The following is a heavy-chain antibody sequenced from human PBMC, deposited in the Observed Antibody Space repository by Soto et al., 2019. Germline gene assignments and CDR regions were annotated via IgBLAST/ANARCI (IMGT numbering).Heavy chain of an antibody. CDR3: VKDDGGNPSTEPH. Sequence: EVQLQESGGGLVQPGGSLRLSCAASGITIRNYPMSWVRQAPGKGLDWVSGISGSGDRTYYADFAKGWFIISKDFSKNSLSLQLDSLRVEDTAVYFCVKDDGGNPSTEPHWGQGTLVTVSS. V-gene: IGHV3-23*01. D-gene: IGHD2-15*01. J-gene: IGHJ4*02. CDR2: ISGSGDRT. CDR1: GITIRNYP.